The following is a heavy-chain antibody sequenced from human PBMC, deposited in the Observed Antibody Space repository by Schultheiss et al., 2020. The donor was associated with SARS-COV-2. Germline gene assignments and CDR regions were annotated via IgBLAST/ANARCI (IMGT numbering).Heavy chain of an antibody. V-gene: IGHV1-2*06. Sequence: ASVKVSCKASGYTFTGYYMHWVRQAPGQGLEWMGRINPNSGGTNYAQKFQGRVTMTRDTSISTAYMELSRLRSDDTAVYYCASDRGATPLFGYWGQGTLVTVSS. CDR3: ASDRGATPLFGY. D-gene: IGHD1-26*01. CDR1: GYTFTGYY. CDR2: INPNSGGT. J-gene: IGHJ4*02.